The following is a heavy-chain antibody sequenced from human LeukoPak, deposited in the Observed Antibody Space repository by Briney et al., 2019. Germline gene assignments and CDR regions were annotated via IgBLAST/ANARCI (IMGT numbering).Heavy chain of an antibody. CDR2: ISSDGNNK. J-gene: IGHJ4*02. D-gene: IGHD6-13*01. Sequence: GGSLRLSCAASGFTFSSYGMHWVRQAPGKGLEWVALISSDGNNKYYADSVKGRFSISRDNSKNTLYLQMNSLRAEDTAVYYCARIGYSISWSGDYWGQGTLVTVSS. CDR3: ARIGYSISWSGDY. V-gene: IGHV3-30*03. CDR1: GFTFSSYG.